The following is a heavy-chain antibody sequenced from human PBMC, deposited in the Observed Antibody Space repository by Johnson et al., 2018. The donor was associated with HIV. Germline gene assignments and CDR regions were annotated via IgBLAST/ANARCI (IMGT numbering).Heavy chain of an antibody. CDR1: GFTVSSNY. J-gene: IGHJ3*02. CDR2: IYSGGST. D-gene: IGHD6-13*01. V-gene: IGHV3-53*01. CDR3: ARFRSSNWCAAFDI. Sequence: VQLVESGGGLIQPGGSLRLSCAASGFTVSSNYMSWVRQAPGKGLEWVSVIYSGGSTNYADSVKGRFTISRDNSKNTLYLQMNSLRAEVTAVYYCARFRSSNWCAAFDIWGQGTMVTVSA.